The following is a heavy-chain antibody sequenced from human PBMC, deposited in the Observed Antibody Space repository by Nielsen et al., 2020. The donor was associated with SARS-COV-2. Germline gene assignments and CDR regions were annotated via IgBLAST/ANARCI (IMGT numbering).Heavy chain of an antibody. Sequence: SVKVSCKASGGTFNKLVFNWVRQAPGQGLQWMGGIIPVLGTSTAKYPQRFLGRITVNADESTTTAYMELRTLRPDDTAVYYCARVGRTWFQYFDHDFWGQGTLVTVSS. CDR1: GGTFNKLV. CDR3: ARVGRTWFQYFDHDF. J-gene: IGHJ4*02. V-gene: IGHV1-69*13. CDR2: IIPVLGTSTA. D-gene: IGHD6-13*01.